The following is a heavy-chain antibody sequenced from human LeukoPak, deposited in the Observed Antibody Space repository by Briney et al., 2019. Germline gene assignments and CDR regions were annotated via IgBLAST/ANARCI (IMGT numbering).Heavy chain of an antibody. CDR3: AKDAAGPEY. CDR2: ISASGSNT. J-gene: IGHJ4*02. V-gene: IGHV3-23*01. D-gene: IGHD6-13*01. CDR1: GLTFSSYS. Sequence: PGRSLRLSCAVSGLTFSSYSMSWVRQAPGKGLYWVSGISASGSNTYYADSVKGRFTISRDNSKNTLYLQMNSLRAEDTAVYYCAKDAAGPEYWGQGTLVTVSS.